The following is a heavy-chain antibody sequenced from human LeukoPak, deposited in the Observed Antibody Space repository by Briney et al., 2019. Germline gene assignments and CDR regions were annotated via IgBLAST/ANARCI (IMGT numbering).Heavy chain of an antibody. CDR3: ARHWRFLEWTSPVAFDI. D-gene: IGHD3-3*01. V-gene: IGHV4-59*08. J-gene: IGHJ3*02. CDR1: GGSISSYY. CDR2: IYYSGST. Sequence: SETLSLTCTVSGGSISSYYWSWIRQPPGKGLEWIGYIYYSGSTYYNPSLKSRVTISVDTSKDQFSLSLSSLTAADTAIYYCARHWRFLEWTSPVAFDIWGQGTMVTVSS.